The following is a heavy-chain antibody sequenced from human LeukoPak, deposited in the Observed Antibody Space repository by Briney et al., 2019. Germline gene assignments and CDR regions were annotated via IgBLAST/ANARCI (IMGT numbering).Heavy chain of an antibody. Sequence: SETLSLTCRVSGGSIRKYYWTWIRQPPGRGLELIGFISDTGSTHYNPSLNSRVTISVDTSKNQFSLKLTSVTAADTAVYYCARPIMVRGVIGWFDPWGQGTLVTVTS. CDR2: ISDTGST. CDR3: ARPIMVRGVIGWFDP. D-gene: IGHD3-10*01. J-gene: IGHJ5*02. V-gene: IGHV4-59*08. CDR1: GGSIRKYY.